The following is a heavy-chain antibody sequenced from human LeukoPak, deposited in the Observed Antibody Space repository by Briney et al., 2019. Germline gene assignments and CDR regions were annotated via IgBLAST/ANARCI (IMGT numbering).Heavy chain of an antibody. CDR2: ISSNGGST. J-gene: IGHJ4*02. V-gene: IGHV3-64*01. CDR1: GFTLSTYA. Sequence: GGSRRPSCAASGFTLSTYAIHWARQAQGKGLEYVSAISSNGGSTYYANSVKGRFTISRDNSKNTLYLQMGSLRAEDMAVYYCAAGIVGATDDYWGQGTLVTVSS. D-gene: IGHD1-26*01. CDR3: AAGIVGATDDY.